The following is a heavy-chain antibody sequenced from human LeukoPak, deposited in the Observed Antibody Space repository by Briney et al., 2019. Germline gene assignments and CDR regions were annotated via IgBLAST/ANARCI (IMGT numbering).Heavy chain of an antibody. CDR1: GFTFSHYG. Sequence: GGSLTLSCAASGFTFSHYGMHWVRQAPGKGLEWVAFKQNDGSTTFYADSVKGRFTISRDNSKNTLYMQMFSLRAEDTAVYYYAKASLSPSSITMIRGVRSNYYYMDVWGKGTTVTISS. CDR3: AKASLSPSSITMIRGVRSNYYYMDV. J-gene: IGHJ6*03. D-gene: IGHD3-10*01. CDR2: KQNDGSTT. V-gene: IGHV3-30*02.